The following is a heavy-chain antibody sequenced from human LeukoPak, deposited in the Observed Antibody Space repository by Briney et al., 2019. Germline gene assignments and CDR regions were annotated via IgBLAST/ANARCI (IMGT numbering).Heavy chain of an antibody. CDR3: AKNGEVLSWFDP. CDR2: ISASGDRT. V-gene: IGHV3-23*01. J-gene: IGHJ5*02. CDR1: GFSFSNYA. Sequence: GGSLRLSCAASGFSFSNYAMSWVRQAPGKGLEWVSAISASGDRTYYADSVKGRFTISRDNSKNTLYLQMNSLRAEDTAVYSCAKNGEVLSWFDPWGQGTLVTVSS. D-gene: IGHD3-10*01.